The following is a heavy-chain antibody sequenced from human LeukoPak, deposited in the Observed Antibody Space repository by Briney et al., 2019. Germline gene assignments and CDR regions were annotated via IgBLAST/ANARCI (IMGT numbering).Heavy chain of an antibody. Sequence: GGSLRLSCAASGFTFSDYYMSWIRQAPGKGLEWVSYISSSGSTIYYADSVKGRFTISRDNAKNSLYLQMNSLRAEDTAVYYCARGSITMVRGVITGAVDYWGQGTLVTVSS. V-gene: IGHV3-11*04. CDR1: GFTFSDYY. CDR3: ARGSITMVRGVITGAVDY. J-gene: IGHJ4*02. CDR2: ISSSGSTI. D-gene: IGHD3-10*01.